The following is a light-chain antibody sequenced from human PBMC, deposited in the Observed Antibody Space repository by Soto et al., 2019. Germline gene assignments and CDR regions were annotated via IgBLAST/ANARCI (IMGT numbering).Light chain of an antibody. J-gene: IGKJ1*01. CDR3: QQYNNWPPGT. V-gene: IGKV3-15*01. CDR1: QSVSSN. Sequence: EILMTQSPATLSVSPGERATLSCRASQSVSSNLAWYQQKPGQAPRLLIYGASTRATGIPARFSGSGSGTEFTLTISSLQSEDFAVYYFQQYNNWPPGTFGQGPKVEIK. CDR2: GAS.